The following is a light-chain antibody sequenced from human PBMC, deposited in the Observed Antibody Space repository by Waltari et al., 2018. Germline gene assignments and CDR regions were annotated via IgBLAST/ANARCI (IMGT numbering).Light chain of an antibody. V-gene: IGKV3-11*01. CDR3: QQRRNWPLT. J-gene: IGKJ4*01. Sequence: EIVLTQSPAILSFSPGERATLSCRASQSVGTYLAWYQQRPGQSPRLLIYDVSNRATGIPARFSGSGSETDFTLTISSLHPEDFAVYYCQQRRNWPLTFGGGTRVQI. CDR2: DVS. CDR1: QSVGTY.